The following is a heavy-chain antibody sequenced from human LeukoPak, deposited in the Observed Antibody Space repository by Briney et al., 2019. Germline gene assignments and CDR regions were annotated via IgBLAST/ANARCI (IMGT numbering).Heavy chain of an antibody. Sequence: ASVKVSCKASGYTFISYYMHWVRQAPGQGLEWMGIINPSGGSTSNAQRFQDRVTMTRDTSTSTVYMELSNLRSEDTAVYFCAGEGGVLWFGELGYWGQGTLVTVSS. CDR3: AGEGGVLWFGELGY. CDR2: INPSGGST. J-gene: IGHJ4*02. D-gene: IGHD3-10*01. CDR1: GYTFISYY. V-gene: IGHV1-46*01.